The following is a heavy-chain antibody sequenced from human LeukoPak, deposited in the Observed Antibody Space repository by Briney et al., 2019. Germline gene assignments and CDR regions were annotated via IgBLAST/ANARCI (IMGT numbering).Heavy chain of an antibody. D-gene: IGHD5-18*01. CDR1: GGSISGYH. V-gene: IGHV4-59*01. CDR3: ARDKQPGDD. Sequence: SETLSLTCTVSGGSISGYHWGWFRQPPGKGLEWIGYIFYSGDTTHNPSLKSRVTISIDTPKNQFSLKLTSVTAADTAVYFCARDKQPGDDWGPGTLVTVSS. CDR2: IFYSGDT. J-gene: IGHJ4*02.